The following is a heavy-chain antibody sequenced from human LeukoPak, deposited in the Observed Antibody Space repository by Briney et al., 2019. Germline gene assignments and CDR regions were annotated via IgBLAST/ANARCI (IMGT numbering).Heavy chain of an antibody. J-gene: IGHJ5*02. D-gene: IGHD6-13*01. V-gene: IGHV1-18*01. CDR3: ARDGGGYSSSWYELDWFDP. Sequence: ASVKVSCKASGYTFTSYGISWVRQAPGQGLEWVGWISAYNGNTNYAQKLQGRVTMTTDTSTSTAYMELRSLRSDDTAVYYCARDGGGYSSSWYELDWFDPWGQGTLVTVSS. CDR2: ISAYNGNT. CDR1: GYTFTSYG.